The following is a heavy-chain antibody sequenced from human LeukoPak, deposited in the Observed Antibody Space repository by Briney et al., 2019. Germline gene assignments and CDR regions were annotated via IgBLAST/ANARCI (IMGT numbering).Heavy chain of an antibody. V-gene: IGHV3-23*01. CDR2: ISGSGGST. CDR1: GFTFSSYA. J-gene: IGHJ4*02. D-gene: IGHD3-22*01. CDR3: AKDSSWWCDSSGLLFDY. Sequence: PGGSLRLSCAASGFTFSSYAMSWVRQAPGKGLEWVSAISGSGGSTYYADSVKGRFTISRDNSKNTLYLQMNSLRAEDTAVYYCAKDSSWWCDSSGLLFDYWGEGTLVTVSS.